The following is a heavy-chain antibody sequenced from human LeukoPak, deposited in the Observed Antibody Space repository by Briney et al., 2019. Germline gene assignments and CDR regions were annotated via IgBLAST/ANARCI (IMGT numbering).Heavy chain of an antibody. Sequence: GGSLRLSFAASGFTFSSYEMNWVRQAPGKGLEWVSYISSSGSTIYYADSVKGRFTISRDSAKNSLYLQMNSLRAEDTAVYYCARDHGSGLGDLDPWGQGTLVTVSS. J-gene: IGHJ5*02. V-gene: IGHV3-48*03. D-gene: IGHD3-10*01. CDR3: ARDHGSGLGDLDP. CDR1: GFTFSSYE. CDR2: ISSSGSTI.